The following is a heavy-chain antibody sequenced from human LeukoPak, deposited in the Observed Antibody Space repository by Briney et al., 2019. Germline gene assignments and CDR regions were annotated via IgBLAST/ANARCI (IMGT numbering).Heavy chain of an antibody. CDR2: IYDSGTT. Sequence: SETLSLTCTVSGGSISSYYWSWIRQPPGKGLEWIGYIYDSGTTNYNPSFKSRVTISVDMSKNQFSLKLSSVTAADTAVYYCARHLRIAASGAFDYWGQGTLVTVSS. CDR3: ARHLRIAASGAFDY. J-gene: IGHJ4*02. CDR1: GGSISSYY. D-gene: IGHD6-13*01. V-gene: IGHV4-59*08.